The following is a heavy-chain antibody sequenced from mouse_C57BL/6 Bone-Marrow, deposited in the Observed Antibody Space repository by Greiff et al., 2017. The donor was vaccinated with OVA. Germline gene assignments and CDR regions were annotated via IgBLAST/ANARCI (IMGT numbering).Heavy chain of an antibody. Sequence: VQLQQPGAELVMPGASVKLSCKASGYTFPSYWMHWVKQRPGQGLEWIGEIDPSDSYTNYNQKFKGKSTLTVDKSSSTAYMQLSSLTSEDSAVYYCARKGYYYLWYFDVWGTGTTVTVSS. V-gene: IGHV1-69*01. CDR2: IDPSDSYT. CDR3: ARKGYYYLWYFDV. J-gene: IGHJ1*03. CDR1: GYTFPSYW. D-gene: IGHD1-1*01.